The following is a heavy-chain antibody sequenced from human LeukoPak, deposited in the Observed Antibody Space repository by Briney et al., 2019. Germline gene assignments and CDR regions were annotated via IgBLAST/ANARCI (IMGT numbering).Heavy chain of an antibody. CDR1: GGSFSGYY. Sequence: SETLSLTCAVYGGSFSGYYWSWIRQPPGKELEWIGYIHTSGSTRFNPSLQSRVTLSFDTSKDQFSLKLTSLTAADTAVYYCARHLSSTSYPFYYCLDVWGKGTTVTVSS. D-gene: IGHD2-2*02. CDR3: ARHLSSTSYPFYYCLDV. V-gene: IGHV4-4*09. J-gene: IGHJ6*03. CDR2: IHTSGST.